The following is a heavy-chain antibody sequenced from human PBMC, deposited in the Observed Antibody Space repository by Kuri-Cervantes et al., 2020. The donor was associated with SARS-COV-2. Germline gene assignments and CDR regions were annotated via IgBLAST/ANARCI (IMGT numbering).Heavy chain of an antibody. CDR3: ARSPDLWWFDP. V-gene: IGHV4-39*07. CDR1: GGSISGSSYY. D-gene: IGHD3-3*01. J-gene: IGHJ5*02. CDR2: IYYSGST. Sequence: SETLSLTCTVSGGSISGSSYYWGWIRQPPGKGLEWIGSIYYSGSTYYNPSLKSRVTISVDTSKNQFSLKLSSVTAADTAVYYCARSPDLWWFDPWGQGTLVTVSS.